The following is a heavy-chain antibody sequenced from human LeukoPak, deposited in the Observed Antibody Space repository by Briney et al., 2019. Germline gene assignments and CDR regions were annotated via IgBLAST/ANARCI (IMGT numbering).Heavy chain of an antibody. CDR2: IYSGGST. D-gene: IGHD1-26*01. CDR3: AKVAGVGATGYYYYMDV. CDR1: GLTVSSNY. J-gene: IGHJ6*03. Sequence: PGGSLRLSCAASGLTVSSNYMNWVRQAPGEGLEWVSVIYSGGSTYYADSVKGRFTISRDNSKNTLYLQMNSLRAEDMAVYYCAKVAGVGATGYYYYMDVWGKGTTVTISS. V-gene: IGHV3-66*01.